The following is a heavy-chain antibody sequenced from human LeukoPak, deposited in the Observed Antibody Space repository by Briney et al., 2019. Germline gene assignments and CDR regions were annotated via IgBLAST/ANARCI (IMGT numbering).Heavy chain of an antibody. J-gene: IGHJ4*02. Sequence: GGSLRLSCAASGFTFSSYAMSWVRRPPGKGLEWVSRIFPSGGEIHYADSVRGGFTISRDNSKSTLSLQMNSLRAEDTAIYYCATYRQVLLPFESWGQGTLVTVSS. CDR2: IFPSGGEI. CDR1: GFTFSSYA. D-gene: IGHD2-8*02. V-gene: IGHV3-23*01. CDR3: ATYRQVLLPFES.